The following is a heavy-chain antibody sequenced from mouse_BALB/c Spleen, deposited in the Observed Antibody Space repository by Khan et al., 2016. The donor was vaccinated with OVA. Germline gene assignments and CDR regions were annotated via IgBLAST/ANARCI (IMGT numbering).Heavy chain of an antibody. CDR1: GYTFTNYG. CDR2: INTYTGEP. Sequence: QIQLVQSGPELKKPGETVKISCTASGYTFTNYGMNWVKQAPGKGLKWMGWINTYTGEPTYADDFKGRFAFSLETSASTAYLQLNNLKNEDTATYFCASGGYWYFDVWGAGTTVTVSS. J-gene: IGHJ1*01. V-gene: IGHV9-3-1*01. CDR3: ASGGYWYFDV. D-gene: IGHD1-1*02.